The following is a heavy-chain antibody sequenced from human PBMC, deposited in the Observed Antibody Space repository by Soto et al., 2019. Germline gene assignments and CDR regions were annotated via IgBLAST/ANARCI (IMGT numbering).Heavy chain of an antibody. V-gene: IGHV5-10-1*01. J-gene: IGHJ6*02. D-gene: IGHD5-18*01. CDR1: GYSFTSNW. Sequence: AESLTISCEGSGYSFTSNWIRWGRQMSGKGVGWMGSIDPSDAYTNYGPSYQGHGTISDEKSISTAYLQWSSLKASDTAMYYCARAAMQSRGYSYGHGGMDVWGQGTTVTVSS. CDR3: ARAAMQSRGYSYGHGGMDV. CDR2: IDPSDAYT.